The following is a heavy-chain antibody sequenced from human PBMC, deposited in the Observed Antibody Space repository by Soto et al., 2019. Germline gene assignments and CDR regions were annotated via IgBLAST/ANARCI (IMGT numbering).Heavy chain of an antibody. CDR1: GGSISSGDYY. D-gene: IGHD3-10*01. V-gene: IGHV4-30-4*01. Sequence: PSETLSLTCTVSGGSISSGDYYWSWIRQPPGKGLEWIGYIYDSGSTYYKPSLKSRVTISVDTSKNQFSLKLSSVTAADTAVYHPAREVGRGVYFYYGMDVWCQGITVNVS. J-gene: IGHJ6*02. CDR2: IYDSGST. CDR3: AREVGRGVYFYYGMDV.